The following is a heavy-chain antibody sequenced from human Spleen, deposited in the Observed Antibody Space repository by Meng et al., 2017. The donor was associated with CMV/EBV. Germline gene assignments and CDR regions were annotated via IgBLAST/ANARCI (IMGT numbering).Heavy chain of an antibody. CDR2: IWYDGSNK. V-gene: IGHV3-33*08. CDR1: GFTFSSYS. CDR3: ARDYDGGKAGMDV. Sequence: GGSLRLSCAASGFTFSSYSMNWVRQAPGKGLEWVAVIWYDGSNKYYADSVKGRFTISRDNSKNTLYLQMNSLRAEDTAVYYCARDYDGGKAGMDVWGQGTTVTVSS. D-gene: IGHD4-23*01. J-gene: IGHJ6*02.